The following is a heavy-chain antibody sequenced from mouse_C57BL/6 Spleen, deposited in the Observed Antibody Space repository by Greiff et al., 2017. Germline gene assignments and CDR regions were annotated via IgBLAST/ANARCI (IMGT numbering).Heavy chain of an antibody. CDR3: ARGGTVVATYYAMDY. D-gene: IGHD1-1*01. J-gene: IGHJ4*01. CDR2: INPYNGGT. CDR1: GYTFTDYY. Sequence: VQLQQSGPVLVKPGASVKMSCKASGYTFTDYYMNWVKQSHGKSLEWIGVINPYNGGTSYNQKFKGKATLTVDKSSSTAYMELNSLTSEDSAVYYCARGGTVVATYYAMDYWGQGTSVTVSS. V-gene: IGHV1-19*01.